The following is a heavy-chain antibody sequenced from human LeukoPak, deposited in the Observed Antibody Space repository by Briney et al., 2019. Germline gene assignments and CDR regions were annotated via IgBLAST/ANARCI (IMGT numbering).Heavy chain of an antibody. D-gene: IGHD6-6*01. CDR3: TRGVLIIAARPSWFDP. Sequence: GGSLRLSCTASGFTFGDYAMSWFRQAPGKGLEWVCFIRSKAYGGTTEYAASVKGRFTISRDDSKSIAYLQMNSLKTEDTAVYYCTRGVLIIAARPSWFDPWGQGTLVTVPS. V-gene: IGHV3-49*03. J-gene: IGHJ5*02. CDR1: GFTFGDYA. CDR2: IRSKAYGGTT.